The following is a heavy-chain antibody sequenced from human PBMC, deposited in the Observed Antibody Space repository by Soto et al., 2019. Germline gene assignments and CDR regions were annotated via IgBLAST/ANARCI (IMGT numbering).Heavy chain of an antibody. V-gene: IGHV4-61*08. CDR2: IYDSGST. J-gene: IGHJ3*02. CDR1: GGSISSAAYC. CDR3: ARTPDI. Sequence: SETLYLTCTVSGGSISSAAYCWSWIRQPPDKGLEWIGHIYDSGSTNNSPSLKSRVTISVDRSKNQFSLKLSSVTAADTAVYYCARTPDIWGQGTMVTVSS.